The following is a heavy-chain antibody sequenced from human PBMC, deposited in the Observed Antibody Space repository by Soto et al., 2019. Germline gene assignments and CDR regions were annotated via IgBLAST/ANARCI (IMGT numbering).Heavy chain of an antibody. V-gene: IGHV3-64D*06. D-gene: IGHD3-22*01. CDR2: ISTNGGST. CDR1: GFTFSSDA. J-gene: IGHJ4*02. Sequence: GGSLRIYCSASGFTFSSDAMHWVRQAPGKGLEYVSSISTNGGSTHYADSVKGRFTISRDNSKNTQYLQMSSLRADDTAVYYCVKGEYYYDSSGYYPFDYGGQGTLVTVSS. CDR3: VKGEYYYDSSGYYPFDY.